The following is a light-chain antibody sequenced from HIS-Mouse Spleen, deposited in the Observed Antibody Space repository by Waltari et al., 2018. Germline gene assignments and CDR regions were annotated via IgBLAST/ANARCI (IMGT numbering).Light chain of an antibody. CDR2: RNN. J-gene: IGLJ3*02. CDR1: GPKLGSNF. CDR3: AAWDDSLSGRV. Sequence: QSVLTQPPSASGTPGQRAPIPCSGSGPKLGSNFVYWYQQLPGTAPKLLIYRNNQRPSGVPDRFSGSKSGTSASLAISGLRSEDEADYYCAAWDDSLSGRVFGGGTKLTVL. V-gene: IGLV1-47*01.